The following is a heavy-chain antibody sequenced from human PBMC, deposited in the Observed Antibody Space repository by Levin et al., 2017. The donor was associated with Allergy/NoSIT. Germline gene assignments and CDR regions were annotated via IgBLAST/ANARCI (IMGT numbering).Heavy chain of an antibody. V-gene: IGHV3-21*01. D-gene: IGHD4-23*01. CDR1: GFTFSSSS. J-gene: IGHJ4*02. CDR3: ARNSHFDY. CDR2: ISSSSSYI. Sequence: LSLPCAASGFTFSSSSMNWVRQAPGKGLEWVSSISSSSSYIYYADSVKGRFTISRDNAKNSLYLQMNSLRAEDTAVYYCARNSHFDYWGQGTLVTVSS.